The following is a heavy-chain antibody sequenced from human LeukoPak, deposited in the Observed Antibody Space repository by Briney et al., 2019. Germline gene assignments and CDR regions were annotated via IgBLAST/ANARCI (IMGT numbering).Heavy chain of an antibody. CDR3: APMTSYDSSGYYSRLWDY. Sequence: GGSLRLSCAASGFTFSSYAMHWVRQAPGKGLVWVAVISYDGSNKYYADSVKGRFTISRDNSKNTLYLQMNSLRAEDTAVYYCAPMTSYDSSGYYSRLWDYWGQGTLVTVSS. D-gene: IGHD3-22*01. J-gene: IGHJ4*02. CDR1: GFTFSSYA. CDR2: ISYDGSNK. V-gene: IGHV3-30-3*01.